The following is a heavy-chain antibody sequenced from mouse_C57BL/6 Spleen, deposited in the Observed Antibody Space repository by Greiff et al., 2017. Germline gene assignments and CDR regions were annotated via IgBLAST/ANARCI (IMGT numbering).Heavy chain of an antibody. J-gene: IGHJ2*01. CDR1: GYTFTDYE. CDR2: IDPETGGT. CDR3: TRGRVGRYYFDY. V-gene: IGHV1-15*01. D-gene: IGHD1-1*02. Sequence: VQLQQSGAELVRPGASVTLSCKASGYTFTDYEMHWVKQTPVHGLEWIGAIDPETGGTAYNQKFKGKAILTADKSSSTAYMELRSLTSEDSAVYYCTRGRVGRYYFDYWGQGTTLTVSS.